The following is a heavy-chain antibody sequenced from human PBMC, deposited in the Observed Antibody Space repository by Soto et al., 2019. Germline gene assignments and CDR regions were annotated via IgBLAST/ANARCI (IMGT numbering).Heavy chain of an antibody. V-gene: IGHV3-48*03. CDR1: GFTFSAYE. J-gene: IGHJ4*02. CDR2: ISKSGGTT. Sequence: PGGALRLSCAASGFTFSAYEIHWVRQAPGQGLEWVSYISKSGGTTYYADSVKGRFTISRDDAKNSVYLQMSSLRPEDMAVYKCVREGHYYFDYWGQGALVIVSS. CDR3: VREGHYYFDY.